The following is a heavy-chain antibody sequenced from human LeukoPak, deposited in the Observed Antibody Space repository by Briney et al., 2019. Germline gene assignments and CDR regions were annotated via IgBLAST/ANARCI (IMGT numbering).Heavy chain of an antibody. CDR2: ISSGGGII. Sequence: GGSLRLSCVVSGFTFSDYHMSWIRQAPGKGLEWVSYISSGGGIISHADSVKGRFTISRDNAENSLYLQMNSLRAEDTAVYYCVRRPAAGRCFDYWGRGTLVTVSS. V-gene: IGHV3-11*01. CDR3: VRRPAAGRCFDY. J-gene: IGHJ4*02. CDR1: GFTFSDYH. D-gene: IGHD6-13*01.